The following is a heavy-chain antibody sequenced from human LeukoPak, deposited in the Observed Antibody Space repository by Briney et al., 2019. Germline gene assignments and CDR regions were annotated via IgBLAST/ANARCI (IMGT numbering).Heavy chain of an antibody. CDR2: IKSDGTT. D-gene: IGHD3-10*01. CDR1: GFTFSSYA. CDR3: ARAVTYFYGSVTYDWFDP. V-gene: IGHV3-74*01. J-gene: IGHJ5*02. Sequence: PGGSLRLSCAASGFTFSSYAMSWVRQAPGKGLVWVSRIKSDGTTIYADSVKDRFTVSRDNAKNTLYLQMNSLRAEDTAMYYCARAVTYFYGSVTYDWFDPWGQGTLVTVSS.